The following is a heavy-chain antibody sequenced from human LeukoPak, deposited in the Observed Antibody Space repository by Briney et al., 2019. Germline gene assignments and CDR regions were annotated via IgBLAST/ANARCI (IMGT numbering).Heavy chain of an antibody. D-gene: IGHD5-18*01. CDR2: IIPIFGTA. CDR1: GGTFSSYA. V-gene: IGHV1-69*05. CDR3: AREVRGYSYGYYYMDV. J-gene: IGHJ6*03. Sequence: SVKVSCKASGGTFSSYAISWVRQAPGQGLEWMGRIIPIFGTANCAQKFQGRVTITTDESTSTAYMELSSLRSEDTAVYYCAREVRGYSYGYYYMDVWGKGTTVTVSS.